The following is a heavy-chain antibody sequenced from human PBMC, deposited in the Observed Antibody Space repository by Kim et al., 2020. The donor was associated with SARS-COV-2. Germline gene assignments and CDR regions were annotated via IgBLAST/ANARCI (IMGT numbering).Heavy chain of an antibody. Sequence: ATKVEGRVTMTTDTSTSTAYMELRSLRSDDTAVYYCARSNLGIAQGDDYWGQGTLVTVSS. V-gene: IGHV1-18*01. J-gene: IGHJ4*02. CDR3: ARSNLGIAQGDDY. D-gene: IGHD6-13*01.